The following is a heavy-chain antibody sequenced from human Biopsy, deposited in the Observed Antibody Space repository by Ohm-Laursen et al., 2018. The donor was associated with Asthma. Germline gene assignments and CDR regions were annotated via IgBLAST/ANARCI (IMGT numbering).Heavy chain of an antibody. CDR3: AKDKRYSGSYFDY. V-gene: IGHV3-21*04. J-gene: IGHJ4*02. Sequence: GSLRLSCSASGFTFSSYSTNWVRQAPGKGLEWVSSISSSSSYIYYADSVKGRFTISRDNSKNTLYLQMNSLRAEDTAVYYCAKDKRYSGSYFDYWGQGTLVTVSS. CDR1: GFTFSSYS. CDR2: ISSSSSYI. D-gene: IGHD1-26*01.